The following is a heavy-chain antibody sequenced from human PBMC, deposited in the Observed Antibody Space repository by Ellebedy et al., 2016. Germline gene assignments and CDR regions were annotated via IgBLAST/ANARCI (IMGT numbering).Heavy chain of an antibody. J-gene: IGHJ4*02. V-gene: IGHV3-30*04. CDR1: GFTFSSYA. Sequence: GESLKISCAASGFTFSSYAMHWVRQAPGKGLEWVAVISYDGSNKYYADSVKGRFTISRDNAKNSLYLQMNSLRAGDTAVYFCARDTERYSGSYLEGYWGQGTLVTVSS. D-gene: IGHD1-26*01. CDR3: ARDTERYSGSYLEGY. CDR2: ISYDGSNK.